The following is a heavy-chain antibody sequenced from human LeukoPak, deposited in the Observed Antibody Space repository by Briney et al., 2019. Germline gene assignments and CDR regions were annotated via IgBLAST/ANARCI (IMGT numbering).Heavy chain of an antibody. V-gene: IGHV1-69*05. Sequence: GASVKVSCKASGGTFSSYAISWVRQAPGQGLEWMGGIIPIFGTANYAQKFQGRVTITTDESTSTAYMELSSLRSEDTAVYYCARAISSTSCYTCWFDSWGQGTLVTVSS. CDR2: IIPIFGTA. CDR3: ARAISSTSCYTCWFDS. D-gene: IGHD2-2*02. J-gene: IGHJ5*01. CDR1: GGTFSSYA.